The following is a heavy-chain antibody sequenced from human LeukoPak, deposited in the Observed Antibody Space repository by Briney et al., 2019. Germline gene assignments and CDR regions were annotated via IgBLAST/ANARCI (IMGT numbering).Heavy chain of an antibody. D-gene: IGHD3-9*01. CDR3: ARGGGYFDWLSTFDY. CDR2: IYTSGST. CDR1: GGSISSYY. J-gene: IGHJ4*02. V-gene: IGHV4-4*07. Sequence: SETPSLTCTVSGGSISSYYWSWIRQPAGKGLEWIGRIYTSGSTNYNPALKSRVTMSVDTSKNQFSLKLSSVTAADTAVYYCARGGGYFDWLSTFDYWGQGTLVTVSS.